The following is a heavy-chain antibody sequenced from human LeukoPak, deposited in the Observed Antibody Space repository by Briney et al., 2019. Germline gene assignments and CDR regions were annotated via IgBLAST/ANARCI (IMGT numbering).Heavy chain of an antibody. D-gene: IGHD6-19*01. CDR2: ITSSSNTV. V-gene: IGHV3-48*01. J-gene: IGHJ4*02. Sequence: GGSLRLSCAASGFTFSNDNMFWARQAPGKGLEWVSYITSSSNTVHYADSVKGRFTLSRDNAKSSLYLQMNSLRAEDTAIYYCARLLSGWYLADYWGQGTLVTVSS. CDR1: GFTFSNDN. CDR3: ARLLSGWYLADY.